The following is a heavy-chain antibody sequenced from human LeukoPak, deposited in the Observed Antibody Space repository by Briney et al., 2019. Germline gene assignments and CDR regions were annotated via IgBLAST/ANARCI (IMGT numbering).Heavy chain of an antibody. D-gene: IGHD3-16*02. Sequence: SETLSLTCAVYGGSFSGYYWSWIRQPPGKGLEWIGEINHSGSTNYNPSLKSRVTISVDTSKNQFSLKLSSVTAADTAVYYCARLYVWGRYRQPNSDYWGQGTLVTVSS. CDR2: INHSGST. CDR3: ARLYVWGRYRQPNSDY. J-gene: IGHJ4*02. CDR1: GGSFSGYY. V-gene: IGHV4-34*01.